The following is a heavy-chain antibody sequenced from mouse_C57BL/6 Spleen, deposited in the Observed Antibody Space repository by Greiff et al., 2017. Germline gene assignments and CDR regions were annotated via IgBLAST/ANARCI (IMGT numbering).Heavy chain of an antibody. CDR1: GYTFTDYY. CDR2: INPNNGGT. J-gene: IGHJ3*01. Sequence: EVQLQQSGPELVKPGASVKISCKASGYTFTDYYMNWVKQSHGKSLEWIGDINPNNGGTSYNQKFKGKATLTVDKSSSTAYMELRSLTSEDSAVYYCARSIFDGYYVGWFAYWGQGTLVTVSA. D-gene: IGHD2-3*01. V-gene: IGHV1-26*01. CDR3: ARSIFDGYYVGWFAY.